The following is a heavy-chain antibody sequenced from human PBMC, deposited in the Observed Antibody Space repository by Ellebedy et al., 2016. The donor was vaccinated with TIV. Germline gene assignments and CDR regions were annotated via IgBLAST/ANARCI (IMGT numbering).Heavy chain of an antibody. CDR1: GYSISSGYY. J-gene: IGHJ5*02. Sequence: MPSETLSLTCSVTGYSISSGYYWGWIRQSPGKGLEWIGSIYPDGSTYYSPSLRSRVTISVDTSKNQFSLKLSSVTAADTAVYYCARALYDSSGYYNWFDPWGQGTLVTVSS. CDR3: ARALYDSSGYYNWFDP. V-gene: IGHV4-38-2*02. D-gene: IGHD3-22*01. CDR2: IYPDGST.